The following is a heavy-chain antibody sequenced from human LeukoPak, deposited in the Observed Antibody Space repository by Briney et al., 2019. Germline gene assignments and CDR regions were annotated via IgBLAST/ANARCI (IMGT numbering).Heavy chain of an antibody. CDR1: GFTFSSYA. Sequence: PGRSLRLSCAASGFTFSSYAMHWVRQAPGKGLEWVAVISYDGSNKYYADSVKGRFTISRDNSKNTLYLQMNSLRAEDTAVYYCARDLGYCTNGVCYRGASDIWGQGTMVTVSS. V-gene: IGHV3-30-3*01. J-gene: IGHJ3*02. D-gene: IGHD2-8*01. CDR3: ARDLGYCTNGVCYRGASDI. CDR2: ISYDGSNK.